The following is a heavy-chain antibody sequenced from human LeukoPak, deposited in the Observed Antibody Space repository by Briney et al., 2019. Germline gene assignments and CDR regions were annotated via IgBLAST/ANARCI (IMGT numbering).Heavy chain of an antibody. D-gene: IGHD2-15*01. V-gene: IGHV3-33*01. Sequence: PGGSLRLSCAASRFTFTDYGMHWVRQPPSKGLEWVALIWYDGSGKYYADSVKGRFTIPRDNSKNTLYLQMNSLRAEDTAVYYCARDWCGGGSCYYFDHWGQGTLVTVSS. CDR1: RFTFTDYG. CDR3: ARDWCGGGSCYYFDH. J-gene: IGHJ4*02. CDR2: IWYDGSGK.